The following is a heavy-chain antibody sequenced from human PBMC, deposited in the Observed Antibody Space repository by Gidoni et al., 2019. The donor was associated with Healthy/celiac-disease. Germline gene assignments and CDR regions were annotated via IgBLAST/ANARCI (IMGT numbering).Heavy chain of an antibody. CDR1: GGTFSSYA. D-gene: IGHD3-22*01. Sequence: QLQLVQSGAEVKKPGSSVKVSCKASGGTFSSYAISWVRQAPGQGLEWMGGIIPIFGTANYAQKFQGRVTITADESTSTAYMELSSLRSEDTAVYYCARDLSLSYYDSSGYLDYWGQGTLVTVSS. CDR3: ARDLSLSYYDSSGYLDY. CDR2: IIPIFGTA. J-gene: IGHJ4*02. V-gene: IGHV1-69*01.